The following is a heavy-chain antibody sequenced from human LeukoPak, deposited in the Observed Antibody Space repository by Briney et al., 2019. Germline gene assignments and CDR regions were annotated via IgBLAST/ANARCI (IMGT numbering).Heavy chain of an antibody. D-gene: IGHD3-22*01. Sequence: ASVNVSCKASVYTFTGYYMHWVRQAPGQGLEGMGWINPNSGGTNYAQKFQGRVPMTRDTSLSTAYMELSRLRSDDTAVYYCARVPVYYDSSGCYSSYYYYYGMDVWGQGTTVTVSS. CDR3: ARVPVYYDSSGCYSSYYYYYGMDV. CDR2: INPNSGGT. V-gene: IGHV1-2*02. CDR1: VYTFTGYY. J-gene: IGHJ6*02.